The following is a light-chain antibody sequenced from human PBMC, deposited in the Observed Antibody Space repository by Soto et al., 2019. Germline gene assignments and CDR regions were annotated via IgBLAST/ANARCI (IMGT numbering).Light chain of an antibody. J-gene: IGLJ3*02. CDR3: SSYAGSNNWV. CDR1: SSDVGVYKY. Sequence: QSVLTQPPSASGSPGQSVTISCTGTSSDVGVYKYVSWYQQHPGKAPKLMIYEVSKRPSGVPDRFSGSKSGNTASLTVSGLQAEDEADYYCSSYAGSNNWVFGGGTKLTVL. CDR2: EVS. V-gene: IGLV2-8*01.